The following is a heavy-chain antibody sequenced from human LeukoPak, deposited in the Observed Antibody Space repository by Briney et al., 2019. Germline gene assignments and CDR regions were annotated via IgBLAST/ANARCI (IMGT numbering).Heavy chain of an antibody. CDR3: AKMKGRGSGHLYFDY. D-gene: IGHD3-22*01. CDR2: LIGRGGTT. Sequence: GGSLRLSCAASGFTFSSCTMSGVRQPPGRGLEGVSALIGRGGTTYYADSVKGRFTLSTDTTKSTLYLQMNSLRAPDTAVYYSAKMKGRGSGHLYFDYWGQGTLVTVSS. CDR1: GFTFSSCT. V-gene: IGHV3-23*01. J-gene: IGHJ4*02.